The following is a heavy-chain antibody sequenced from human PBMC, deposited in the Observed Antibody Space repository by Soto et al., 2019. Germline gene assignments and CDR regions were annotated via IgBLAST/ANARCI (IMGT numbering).Heavy chain of an antibody. CDR2: IIPILGIA. D-gene: IGHD2-2*01. Sequence: QVQLVQSGAEVKKPGSSVKVSCKASGGTFSSYTISWVRQAPGQGLEWMGRIIPILGIANYAQKFQGRVTITADKSTSTAYMELSSLRSEDTAVYYCARDRWRGYCSSTSCYQNWFDPWGQGTLVTVSS. CDR1: GGTFSSYT. V-gene: IGHV1-69*08. J-gene: IGHJ5*02. CDR3: ARDRWRGYCSSTSCYQNWFDP.